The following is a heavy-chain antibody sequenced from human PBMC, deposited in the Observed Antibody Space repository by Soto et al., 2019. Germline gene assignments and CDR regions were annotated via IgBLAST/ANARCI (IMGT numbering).Heavy chain of an antibody. CDR1: GFTFNSLS. J-gene: IGHJ4*02. CDR3: AREPYGDSQYFDY. D-gene: IGHD2-21*02. CDR2: ISFDGRVT. V-gene: IGHV3-30*04. Sequence: QVHLVESGGGMVQPGTSLRLSCTASGFTFNSLSLHWVRQRPDKGLEWVAVISFDGRVTYYADFVKGRFTVSRDNSKNPIYLQVTSLRAEDTAVYYCAREPYGDSQYFDYWGQGTLVTVSS.